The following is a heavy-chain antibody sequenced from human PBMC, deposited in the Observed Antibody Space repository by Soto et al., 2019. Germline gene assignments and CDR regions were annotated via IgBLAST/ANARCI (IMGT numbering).Heavy chain of an antibody. CDR3: AREVDIVPTPGGDY. CDR2: ISGYNGNF. V-gene: IGHV1-18*04. J-gene: IGHJ4*02. Sequence: GASVKVSCKASGYNFNSYGVAWVRQAPGQGLEWMGWISGYNGNFTYAEKVEERVTMTTDTSTSTAYMELRSLRSDDTAVYFCAREVDIVPTPGGDYWGQGTLVTVSS. CDR1: GYNFNSYG. D-gene: IGHD5-12*01.